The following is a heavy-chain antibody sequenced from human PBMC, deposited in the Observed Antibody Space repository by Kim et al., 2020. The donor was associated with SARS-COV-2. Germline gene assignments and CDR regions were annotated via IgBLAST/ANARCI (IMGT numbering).Heavy chain of an antibody. CDR3: ARDVTVVTPFSGG. CDR1: GFTFSSYS. J-gene: IGHJ4*02. D-gene: IGHD2-15*01. CDR2: ISSSSSYI. Sequence: GGSLRLSCAASGFTFSSYSMNWVRQAPGKGLEWVSSISSSSSYIYYADSVKGRFTISRDNAKNSLYLQMNSLRAEDTAVYYCARDVTVVTPFSGGGGQGTLVTVSS. V-gene: IGHV3-21*01.